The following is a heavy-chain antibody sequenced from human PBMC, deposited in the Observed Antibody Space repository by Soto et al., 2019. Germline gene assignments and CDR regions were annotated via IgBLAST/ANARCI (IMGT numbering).Heavy chain of an antibody. CDR1: GFTFSNAW. V-gene: IGHV3-15*01. D-gene: IGHD6-6*01. J-gene: IGHJ6*02. CDR2: IKSKTDGGTT. CDR3: TTGKYSSSSPVPGV. Sequence: GGSLRLSCVASGFTFSNAWMSWVRQAPGKGLEWVGRIKSKTDGGTTDYAAPVKGRFTISRDDSKNTLYLQMNSLKTEDTAVYYCTTGKYSSSSPVPGVWAQGTTVTVSS.